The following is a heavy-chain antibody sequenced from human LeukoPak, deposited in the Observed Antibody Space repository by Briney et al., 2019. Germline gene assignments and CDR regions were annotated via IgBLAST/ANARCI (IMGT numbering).Heavy chain of an antibody. J-gene: IGHJ4*02. CDR2: VSGSGRAT. V-gene: IGHV3-23*01. Sequence: GGSLRLSCTGSGFTFSDYAMIWVRQAPGKGLEWVSAVSGSGRATYYADSVKGRFDISRDNSRNTLFLQMNSLRAEDTAVYYCAKGAEIDHWGQGTLVTVSS. CDR3: AKGAEIDH. CDR1: GFTFSDYA.